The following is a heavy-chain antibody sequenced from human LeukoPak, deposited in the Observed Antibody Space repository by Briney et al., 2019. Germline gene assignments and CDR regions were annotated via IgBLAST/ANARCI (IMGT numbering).Heavy chain of an antibody. Sequence: ASVKVSFKASGYIFTAYYLHWVRQAPGLGLEWMGWINPNNGGTMYAQKFQGRLTMTLDTSISTLYMELSSLTSDDTAVYYCARDDRATHDYWGQGTLVTVSS. CDR1: GYIFTAYY. V-gene: IGHV1-2*02. CDR2: INPNNGGT. J-gene: IGHJ4*02. CDR3: ARDDRATHDY.